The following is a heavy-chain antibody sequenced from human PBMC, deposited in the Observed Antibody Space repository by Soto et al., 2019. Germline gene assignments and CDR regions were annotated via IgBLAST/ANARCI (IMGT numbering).Heavy chain of an antibody. CDR1: GFTFSSYA. J-gene: IGHJ6*02. V-gene: IGHV3-30-3*01. CDR3: ARDRNTAMALDYYYYGMDV. Sequence: GGSLRLSCAASGFTFSSYAMHWVRQAPGKGLEWVAVISYDGSNKYYADSVKGRFTISRDNSKNTLYLQMNSLRAEDTAVYYCARDRNTAMALDYYYYGMDVWGQGTTVTVSS. D-gene: IGHD5-18*01. CDR2: ISYDGSNK.